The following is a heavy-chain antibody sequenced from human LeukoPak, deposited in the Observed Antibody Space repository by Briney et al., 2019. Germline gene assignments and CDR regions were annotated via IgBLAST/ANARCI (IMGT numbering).Heavy chain of an antibody. CDR3: ARGSYYDTLTGYYRGSFDS. CDR1: GGSISTHY. V-gene: IGHV4-4*07. Sequence: SETLSLTCTVSGGSISTHYWSWIRQLAEKGLEWIGRVSTSGTTQYNPSFKSRVTMSVDTSSNQFSLKLSSVTAADTAVYYCARGSYYDTLTGYYRGSFDSWGQGTLVTVSS. CDR2: VSTSGTT. J-gene: IGHJ4*02. D-gene: IGHD3-9*01.